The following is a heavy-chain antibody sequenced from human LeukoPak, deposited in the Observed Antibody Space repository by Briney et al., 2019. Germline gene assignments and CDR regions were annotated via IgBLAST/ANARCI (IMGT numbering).Heavy chain of an antibody. D-gene: IGHD4-17*01. CDR3: ARVRRDAFDI. Sequence: SVKVSCKASGGTFSSYAISWVRQAPGQGLEWMGGIIPIFGTANYAQKFQGRVTIPAAESTSTAYMELSSLRSEDTAVYYCARVRRDAFDIWGQGTMVTVSS. J-gene: IGHJ3*02. CDR2: IIPIFGTA. V-gene: IGHV1-69*13. CDR1: GGTFSSYA.